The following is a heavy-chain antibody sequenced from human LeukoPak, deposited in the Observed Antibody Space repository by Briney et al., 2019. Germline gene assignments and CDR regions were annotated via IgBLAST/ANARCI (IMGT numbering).Heavy chain of an antibody. CDR3: AKLPQVAGDGYNFDY. J-gene: IGHJ4*02. Sequence: GGSLRPSCAASGFTFSSYAMGWVRQAPGKGLEWVSTISGRGGSVDYADSVKGRFIISRDNSKNTLYLQMNSLRAEDTAVYYCAKLPQVAGDGYNFDYWGQGTLATVSS. CDR1: GFTFSSYA. D-gene: IGHD5-24*01. CDR2: ISGRGGSV. V-gene: IGHV3-23*01.